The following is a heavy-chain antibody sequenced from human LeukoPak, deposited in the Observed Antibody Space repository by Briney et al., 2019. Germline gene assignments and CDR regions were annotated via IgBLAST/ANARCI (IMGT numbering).Heavy chain of an antibody. CDR2: IYYSGST. D-gene: IGHD7-27*01. CDR1: GGSISSYY. Sequence: SETLSLTCTVSGGSISSYYWSWIRQPPGKGLEWIGYIYYSGSTNYNPSLKSRVTISVDTSKNQFSLKLSSVTAADTAVYYCARDYWGSAGYWGQGTLVTVSS. CDR3: ARDYWGSAGY. V-gene: IGHV4-59*01. J-gene: IGHJ4*02.